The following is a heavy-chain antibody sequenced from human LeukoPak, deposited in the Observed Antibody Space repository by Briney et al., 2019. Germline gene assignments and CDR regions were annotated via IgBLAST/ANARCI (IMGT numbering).Heavy chain of an antibody. CDR3: ARRYDDSGYAVDS. D-gene: IGHD3-22*01. CDR2: IYPGDSDT. Sequence: GESLKISCKGSGYSFTSYWIGWVRQMPGKGLEWMGIIYPGDSDTRYSPSFQGQVTISADKSISTAYLEWRSLKASDTTMYYCARRYDDSGYAVDSWGQGTLVTVSS. CDR1: GYSFTSYW. V-gene: IGHV5-51*01. J-gene: IGHJ4*02.